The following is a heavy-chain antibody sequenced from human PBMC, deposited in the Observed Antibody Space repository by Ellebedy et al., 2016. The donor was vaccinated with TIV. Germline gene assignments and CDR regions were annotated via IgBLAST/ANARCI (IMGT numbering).Heavy chain of an antibody. CDR2: MNSHTGNT. CDR3: ARGSGADGRDWFDP. CDR1: GYTFINHD. V-gene: IGHV1-8*01. Sequence: AASVKVSCKASGYTFINHDINWVRQPTGQGLEWMGWMNSHTGNTGYAQKFQGRVTMTRDTSISTAYMELSNLRSEDTAMYYCARGSGADGRDWFDPWGQGTLVTVSS. D-gene: IGHD3-10*02. J-gene: IGHJ5*02.